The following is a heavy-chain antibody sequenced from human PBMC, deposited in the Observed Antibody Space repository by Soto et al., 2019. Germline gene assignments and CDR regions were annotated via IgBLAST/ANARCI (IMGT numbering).Heavy chain of an antibody. CDR3: ARRALGYDILTGYYTNLYCYYGMDV. V-gene: IGHV1-69*01. CDR2: LIPIFVTA. D-gene: IGHD3-9*01. CDR1: GGTFSSYA. J-gene: IGHJ6*02. Sequence: QVQLVPSCAEVIKPGSSVKVSCKASGGTFSSYAISWVLQAPGQWLEWMRGLIPIFVTANYAQKFQGRVTITVAESTSTAYMERSSLRSEDTAVYYCARRALGYDILTGYYTNLYCYYGMDVWGQGTTVTVSS.